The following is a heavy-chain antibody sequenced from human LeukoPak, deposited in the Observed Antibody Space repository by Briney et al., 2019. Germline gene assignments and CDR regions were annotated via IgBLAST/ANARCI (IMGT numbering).Heavy chain of an antibody. CDR3: ARLVRTYYYDSSGYYWDY. CDR1: GGSLSTYY. Sequence: TSETLSLTCSISGGSLSTYYWSCIRQAPGKGLEWIGYIYYSGISNSNPSVWSRVTISVDTSKNQFSLKLSSVTAADTAVYYCARLVRTYYYDSSGYYWDYWGQGTLVTVSS. D-gene: IGHD3-22*01. CDR2: IYYSGIS. J-gene: IGHJ4*02. V-gene: IGHV4-59*08.